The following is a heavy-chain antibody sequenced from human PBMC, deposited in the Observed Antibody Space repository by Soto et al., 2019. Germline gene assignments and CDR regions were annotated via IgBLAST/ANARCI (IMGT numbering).Heavy chain of an antibody. CDR2: IIPIFGTA. D-gene: IGHD2-21*02. J-gene: IGHJ2*01. V-gene: IGHV1-69*01. Sequence: QVQLVQSGAEVKKPGSSVKVSCKASGGTFSSYAISWVRQAPGQGLEWMGGIIPIFGTANYAQKFQGRVTITADESTSTAYMELSSLRSEDTAVYYCARSALSYCGGDCYRAGDFDLLGRGTLVTVSS. CDR3: ARSALSYCGGDCYRAGDFDL. CDR1: GGTFSSYA.